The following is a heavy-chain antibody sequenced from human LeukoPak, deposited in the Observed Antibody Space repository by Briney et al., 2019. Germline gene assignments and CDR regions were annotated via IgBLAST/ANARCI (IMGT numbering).Heavy chain of an antibody. Sequence: SATLSLTCTVSGGSISSYYWSWIRQPPGKGLEWIGYIYYSGSTNYNPSLKSRVTISVDTSKNQFSLKLSSVTAADTAVYYCARDRGDFDYWGQGTLVTVSS. D-gene: IGHD3-16*01. CDR1: GGSISSYY. CDR2: IYYSGST. J-gene: IGHJ4*02. CDR3: ARDRGDFDY. V-gene: IGHV4-59*01.